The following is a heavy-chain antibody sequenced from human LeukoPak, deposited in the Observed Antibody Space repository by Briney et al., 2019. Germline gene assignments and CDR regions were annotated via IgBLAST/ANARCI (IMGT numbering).Heavy chain of an antibody. J-gene: IGHJ4*02. CDR2: IQQDGSAK. CDR3: ARTIREQWLTIDY. V-gene: IGHV3-7*04. D-gene: IGHD6-19*01. Sequence: PGGSLRLSCAASGFTFSNYWMNWVRQAPGKGLEWVANIQQDGSAKYYVDSVKGRFTISRDNAKNSLYLQMDSLGAEDTAVYYCARTIREQWLTIDYWGQGTLVTFSS. CDR1: GFTFSNYW.